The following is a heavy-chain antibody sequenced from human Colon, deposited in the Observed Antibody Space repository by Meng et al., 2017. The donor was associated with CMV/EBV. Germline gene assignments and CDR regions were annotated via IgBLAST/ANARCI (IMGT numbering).Heavy chain of an antibody. V-gene: IGHV4-39*01. D-gene: IGHD3-9*01. J-gene: IGHJ4*02. CDR1: SISTDIYY. Sequence: SISTDIYYWGWIRQPPGKGLEWIGTIYYTGITYYPPSLKSRVTVSVDTSKNQFSLRLTSVTAADTAVYYCARRGYDVLTGSYFFDYWGQGTLVTVSS. CDR3: ARRGYDVLTGSYFFDY. CDR2: IYYTGIT.